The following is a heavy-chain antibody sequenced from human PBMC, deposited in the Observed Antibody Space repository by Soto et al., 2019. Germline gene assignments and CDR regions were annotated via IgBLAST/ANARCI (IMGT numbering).Heavy chain of an antibody. J-gene: IGHJ6*02. D-gene: IGHD1-1*01. V-gene: IGHV1-2*02. CDR3: ARNWSASGMDV. CDR2: INPNSGAT. CDR1: GYIFTGYY. Sequence: GASVKVSCKASGYIFTGYYMYWVRQAPGQGLEYMGRINPNSGATDYAQKFQGRVTMTRDTSTSTGYMELPSLTSDDTAVYYCARNWSASGMDVWGQGTTVTVSS.